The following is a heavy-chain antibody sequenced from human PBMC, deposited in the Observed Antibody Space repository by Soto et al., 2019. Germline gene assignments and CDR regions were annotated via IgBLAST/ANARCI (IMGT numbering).Heavy chain of an antibody. CDR3: AKDESSGWYNCFDY. J-gene: IGHJ4*02. CDR2: ISGSGGST. CDR1: GFTFSNYA. V-gene: IGHV3-23*01. D-gene: IGHD6-19*01. Sequence: GGSLRLSCAASGFTFSNYAMSWVRQAPGKGLEWVSAISGSGGSTDYADSVKGRFTISRDNSKNTLYLQMNSLRAEDTAVYYCAKDESSGWYNCFDYWGQGTLVTVSS.